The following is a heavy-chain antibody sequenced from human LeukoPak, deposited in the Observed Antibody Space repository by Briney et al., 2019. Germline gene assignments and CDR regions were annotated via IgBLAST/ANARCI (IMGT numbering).Heavy chain of an antibody. J-gene: IGHJ4*02. CDR2: ISAYNGNT. Sequence: ASVNVSCKASGYTFTSYCISWVRQAPGQGLEWMGWISAYNGNTNYAQKLQGRVTMTTDTSTSTAYMELRSLRSDDTAVYYCARERVYDSSGYYYFDYWGQGTLVTVSS. D-gene: IGHD3-22*01. CDR3: ARERVYDSSGYYYFDY. CDR1: GYTFTSYC. V-gene: IGHV1-18*01.